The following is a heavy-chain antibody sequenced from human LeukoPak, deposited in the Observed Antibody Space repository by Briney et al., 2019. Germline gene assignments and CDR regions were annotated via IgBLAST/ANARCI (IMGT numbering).Heavy chain of an antibody. D-gene: IGHD3-10*01. CDR3: ARGPRFGELLWHWFDP. Sequence: SETLSLTCTVSGYSISSGYYWGWIRQPPGKGLEWTGSIDHSGSTYYNPSLKSRITISVDTSKNQFSLKLSSVTAADTAVYYCARGPRFGELLWHWFDPWGQGTLVTVSS. CDR1: GYSISSGYY. V-gene: IGHV4-38-2*02. J-gene: IGHJ5*02. CDR2: IDHSGST.